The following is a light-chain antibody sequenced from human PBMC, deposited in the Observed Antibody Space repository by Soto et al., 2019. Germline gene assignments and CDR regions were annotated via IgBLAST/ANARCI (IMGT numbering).Light chain of an antibody. CDR1: ISNIGTNY. Sequence: QSVLTQPPSASGTPGQRVTISCSGSISNIGTNYVYWYQQLPGTAPKLLIFRHDQRPSGVPDRFSGSRSGTSASLAISGLRSEDEADYYCASWDGSLSGPVFGGGTKLTVL. V-gene: IGLV1-47*01. CDR2: RHD. CDR3: ASWDGSLSGPV. J-gene: IGLJ2*01.